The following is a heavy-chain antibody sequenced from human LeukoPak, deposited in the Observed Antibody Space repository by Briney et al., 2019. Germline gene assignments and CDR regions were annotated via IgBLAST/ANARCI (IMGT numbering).Heavy chain of an antibody. CDR2: ISSSGSTI. CDR1: GFTFSDYY. CDR3: ARRINWNDEDYFDY. D-gene: IGHD1-20*01. V-gene: IGHV3-11*01. J-gene: IGHJ4*02. Sequence: PGGSLRLSCAASGFTFSDYYMSWIRQAPGKGLEWVSYISSSGSTIYYADSVKGRFTISRDNAKNSLYLQMNSLRAEDTALYYCARRINWNDEDYFDYWGQGTLVTVSS.